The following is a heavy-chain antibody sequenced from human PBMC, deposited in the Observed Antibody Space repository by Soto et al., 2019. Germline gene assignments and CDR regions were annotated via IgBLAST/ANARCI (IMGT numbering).Heavy chain of an antibody. D-gene: IGHD1-26*01. CDR2: IIPICGAA. V-gene: IGHV1-69*01. CDR1: GGTFSSYA. J-gene: IGHJ6*02. Sequence: QVQLVQSGAEVKKPGSSVKVSCKASGGTFSSYAISWVRQAPGQGLEWMGGIIPICGAANYAQKFQGRVTITADESTSTAYMELSSLRSEDTAVYYCARPATGWVKTYYYYGMDVWGQGTTVTVSS. CDR3: ARPATGWVKTYYYYGMDV.